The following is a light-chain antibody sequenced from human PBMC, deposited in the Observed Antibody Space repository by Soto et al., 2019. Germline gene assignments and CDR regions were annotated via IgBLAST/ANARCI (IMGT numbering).Light chain of an antibody. CDR3: QQFGSSPYT. Sequence: VLTQSPGTLSLSPGERATLSCRASQSTGSDYLAWYQQKPGQAPRLLIYGASSRATGVPDRFSGGGSGTDFTLTISRLEPEDFAVYYCQQFGSSPYTFGQGTNLEI. CDR1: QSTGSDY. CDR2: GAS. V-gene: IGKV3-20*01. J-gene: IGKJ2*01.